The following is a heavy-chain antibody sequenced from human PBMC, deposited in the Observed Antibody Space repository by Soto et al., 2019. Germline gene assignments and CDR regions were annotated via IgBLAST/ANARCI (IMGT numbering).Heavy chain of an antibody. V-gene: IGHV4-59*08. CDR2: IFYSGST. Sequence: SETLSLTCTVSGGSISSYYWSWIRQPPGKGLEWIGYIFYSGSTNYNPSLKSRVTILIDTSKNQFSLKLSSVTAADTAMYFCARLTYSSTWHYFDYWGQGTLVTVS. D-gene: IGHD6-13*01. J-gene: IGHJ4*02. CDR1: GGSISSYY. CDR3: ARLTYSSTWHYFDY.